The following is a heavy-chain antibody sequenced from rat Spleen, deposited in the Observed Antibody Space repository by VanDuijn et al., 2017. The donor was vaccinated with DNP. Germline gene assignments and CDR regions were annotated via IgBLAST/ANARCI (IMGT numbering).Heavy chain of an antibody. V-gene: IGHV4-2*01. CDR1: GFNFNDYW. D-gene: IGHD1-11*01. CDR2: INKDSSII. J-gene: IGHJ2*01. Sequence: EVKLVESGGGLVQPGRSLKLSCAASGFNFNDYWMGWVRQAPGKGLEWIGEINKDSSIIKYSPSLKEKLTISRDNAQNTLYLQMSKLGSEDTAIYHCAKGPNYGGDSDYFDYWGQGVMVTVSS. CDR3: AKGPNYGGDSDYFDY.